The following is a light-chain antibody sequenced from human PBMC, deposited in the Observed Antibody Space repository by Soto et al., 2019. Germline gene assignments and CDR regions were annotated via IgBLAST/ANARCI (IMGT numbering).Light chain of an antibody. CDR2: DAS. Sequence: EIVLTQSPATLSLSPGERATLSCRASQSVSRYLAWYQQKPGQAPRLLIYDASNRATGIPVRFSGSGSGTDFTLTISSLEPEDFAVYYCQQRSNWLLTFGGGTKVDI. J-gene: IGKJ4*01. CDR1: QSVSRY. CDR3: QQRSNWLLT. V-gene: IGKV3-11*01.